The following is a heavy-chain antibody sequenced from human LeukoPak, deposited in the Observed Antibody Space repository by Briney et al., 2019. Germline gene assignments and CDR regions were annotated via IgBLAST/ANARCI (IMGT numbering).Heavy chain of an antibody. CDR1: GFTFSSYA. CDR3: ARGITSGWFFDS. V-gene: IGHV3-23*01. CDR2: ISGSVGST. Sequence: GGSLRLSCAASGFTFSSYAMSWVRQAPGKGLEWVSAISGSVGSTYYADSVKGRFTISRDNSKNTLYLQMNSLRAEDTAMYYCARGITSGWFFDSWGQGTLVTVSS. J-gene: IGHJ4*02. D-gene: IGHD6-19*01.